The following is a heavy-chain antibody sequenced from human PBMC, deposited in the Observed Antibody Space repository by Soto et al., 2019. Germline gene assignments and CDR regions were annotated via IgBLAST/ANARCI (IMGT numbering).Heavy chain of an antibody. CDR1: GFTFSSYS. Sequence: PGGSLRLSCAASGFTFSSYSMNWVRQAPGKGLEWVSSISSSSSYIYYADSVKGRFTISRDNAKNSLYLQMNSLRAEDTAVYYCARYDLLTGYLPHDALDIWGQGTMVTVSS. D-gene: IGHD3-9*01. J-gene: IGHJ3*02. CDR2: ISSSSSYI. CDR3: ARYDLLTGYLPHDALDI. V-gene: IGHV3-21*01.